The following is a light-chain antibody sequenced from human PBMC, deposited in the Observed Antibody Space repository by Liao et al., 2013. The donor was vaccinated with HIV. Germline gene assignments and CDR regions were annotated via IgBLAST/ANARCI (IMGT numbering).Light chain of an antibody. Sequence: SYELTQPPSVSVAPGETASITCGGNNIGSRSVHWYQRKPGQAPVLVIYTDSERPSGIPERFSGSSSGTTVTLTISAAQVDDEGDYFCYSTDSSGDHRVWVFGGGTKLTVL. CDR3: YSTDSSGDHRVWV. CDR2: TDS. CDR1: NIGSRS. J-gene: IGLJ3*02. V-gene: IGLV3-21*01.